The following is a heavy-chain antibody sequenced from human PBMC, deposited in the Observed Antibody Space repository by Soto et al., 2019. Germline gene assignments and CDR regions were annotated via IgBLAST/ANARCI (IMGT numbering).Heavy chain of an antibody. CDR1: GYTFASNG. Sequence: GASVKVSCKASGYTFASNGISWVRQAPGQGLEWIGWISANKGNTNYAQNLQGRVTLTRDTSTDTVYMEMRSLRSDDTAVYYCARDRAHGPDIWGQGTMVTVSS. V-gene: IGHV1-18*01. J-gene: IGHJ3*02. CDR3: ARDRAHGPDI. CDR2: ISANKGNT.